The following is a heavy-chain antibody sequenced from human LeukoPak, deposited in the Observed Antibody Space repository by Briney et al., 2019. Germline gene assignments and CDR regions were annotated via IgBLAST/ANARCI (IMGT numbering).Heavy chain of an antibody. Sequence: ASVKVSCKASGYTFTGYYMHWVRQAPGQGLEWMGWINPNSGGINYAQKFQGRVTMTRDTSISTAYMELSRLRSDDTAVYYCARGRSSSWYNWFDPWGQGTLVTVSS. J-gene: IGHJ5*02. V-gene: IGHV1-2*02. CDR2: INPNSGGI. CDR1: GYTFTGYY. CDR3: ARGRSSSWYNWFDP. D-gene: IGHD6-13*01.